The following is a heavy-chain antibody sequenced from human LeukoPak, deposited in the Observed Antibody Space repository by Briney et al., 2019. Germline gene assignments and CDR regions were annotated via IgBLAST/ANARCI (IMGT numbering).Heavy chain of an antibody. V-gene: IGHV1-2*02. Sequence: ASVKVSCKASGYTFTGYYMHWVRQAPGQGLEWMGLINPNTGGTNYAQKVQGRVTMTRDTSISTAYMELSRLRSDDTAVYYCARIRSGYPPFDYWGQGTLVTVSS. D-gene: IGHD3-22*01. CDR3: ARIRSGYPPFDY. CDR1: GYTFTGYY. J-gene: IGHJ4*02. CDR2: INPNTGGT.